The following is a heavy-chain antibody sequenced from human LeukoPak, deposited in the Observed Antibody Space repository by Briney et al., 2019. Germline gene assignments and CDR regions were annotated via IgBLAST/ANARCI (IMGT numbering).Heavy chain of an antibody. Sequence: GGSLRLSCAAAGFTFTSYGMHWVRQAPGKGLEWVAFIRYDGSNKYYADSVKGRFTISRDNSKNTLYLQMNSLRAEDTALYYCAKDDSYGSGPYGMDVWGQGTTLTVSS. D-gene: IGHD3-10*01. CDR2: IRYDGSNK. J-gene: IGHJ6*02. V-gene: IGHV3-30*02. CDR3: AKDDSYGSGPYGMDV. CDR1: GFTFTSYG.